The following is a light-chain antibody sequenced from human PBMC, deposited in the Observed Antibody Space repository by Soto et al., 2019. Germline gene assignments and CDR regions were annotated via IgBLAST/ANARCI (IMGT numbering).Light chain of an antibody. V-gene: IGKV3-20*01. J-gene: IGKJ1*01. CDR1: QSVSSNY. CDR3: QQYGSSRWT. CDR2: GAS. Sequence: EIVLTQSPGTLSLSPGERVTLSCRASQSVSSNYLAWYQQKPGQAPRLLIYGASSRATGIPDRFSGSGSGTDFTLTISRLEPEDFAVYYCQQYGSSRWTFGQGTKAEIK.